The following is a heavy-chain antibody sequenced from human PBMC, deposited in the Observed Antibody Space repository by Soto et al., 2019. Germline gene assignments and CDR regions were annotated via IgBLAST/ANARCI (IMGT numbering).Heavy chain of an antibody. D-gene: IGHD6-6*01. J-gene: IGHJ5*02. CDR2: IFYTYSGST. CDR1: GASITSGHYY. CDR3: AGEGGTAALHWFDP. V-gene: IGHV4-31*03. Sequence: QVQLQESGPGLVKPSQTLSLTCTVSGASITSGHYYWSWVRHHPGKGLEWIGNIFYTYSGSTLYNPSLKSRVTISVDTSKNQFSLKLSSATAADTAVYYCAGEGGTAALHWFDPWGQGTLVTVSS.